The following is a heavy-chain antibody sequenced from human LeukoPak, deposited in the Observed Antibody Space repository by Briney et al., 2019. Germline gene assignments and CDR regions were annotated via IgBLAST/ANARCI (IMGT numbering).Heavy chain of an antibody. D-gene: IGHD3-10*01. CDR1: GLTFSTYW. J-gene: IGHJ4*02. Sequence: GGSLRLSCAASGLTFSTYWMHWVRQAPGKGLVWVSRIDPDGDTYVDSVRGRFTVSRDNAKNTLYLQLNSLRAEDTAVYYCARDSTYYYDSGSSGPHYFDNWGQGTLVTVSS. V-gene: IGHV3-74*01. CDR2: IDPDGDT. CDR3: ARDSTYYYDSGSSGPHYFDN.